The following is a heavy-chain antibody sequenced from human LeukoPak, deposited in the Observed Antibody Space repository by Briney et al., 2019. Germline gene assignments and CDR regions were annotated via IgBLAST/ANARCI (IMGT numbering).Heavy chain of an antibody. CDR2: ISSSSSYT. D-gene: IGHD2-2*01. V-gene: IGHV3-11*06. J-gene: IGHJ4*02. Sequence: PGGSLRLSCAASGFTFSDYYMSWIRQAPGKGLEWVSYISSSSSYTNYADSVKGRFTISRDNTKNSLYLQMNSLRAEDTAVYYCAKGTRRFCAGTSCPLVFDYWGQGTLVTVSS. CDR3: AKGTRRFCAGTSCPLVFDY. CDR1: GFTFSDYY.